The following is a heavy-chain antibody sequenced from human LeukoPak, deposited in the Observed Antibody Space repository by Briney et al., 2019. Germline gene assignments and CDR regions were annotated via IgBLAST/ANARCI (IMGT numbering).Heavy chain of an antibody. CDR3: ARDPRHHYYYYGMDV. V-gene: IGHV3-7*01. CDR1: GFTFSSYA. CDR2: IKQDGSEK. Sequence: GGSLRLSCAASGFTFSSYAMSWVRQAPGEGLEWVANIKQDGSEKYYVDSVKGRFTISRDNAKNSLYLQMNSLRAEDTAVYYCARDPRHHYYYYGMDVWGQGTTVTVSS. J-gene: IGHJ6*02.